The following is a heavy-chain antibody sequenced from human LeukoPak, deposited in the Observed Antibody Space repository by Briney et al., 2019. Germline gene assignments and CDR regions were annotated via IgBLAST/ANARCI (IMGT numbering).Heavy chain of an antibody. CDR2: INPNSGGT. J-gene: IGHJ4*02. D-gene: IGHD4-17*01. Sequence: ASVKVSCKASGYTFTGYYLHWVRQAPGQGLEWMGWINPNSGGTNYAQKFQGRVTVTRDTSTRTAYMELSRLRSDDTAVYYCARDYYGDYGFDYWGQGTLVTVSS. CDR1: GYTFTGYY. CDR3: ARDYYGDYGFDY. V-gene: IGHV1-2*02.